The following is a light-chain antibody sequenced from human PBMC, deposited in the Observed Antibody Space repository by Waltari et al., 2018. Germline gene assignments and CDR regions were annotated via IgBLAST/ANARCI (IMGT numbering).Light chain of an antibody. Sequence: DIVMTQSPDSLAVSLGERTSINCKASQSVLYSSDNKNYLAWYRKKPGQPPNLLIYWASTRESGVPGRFSGSGSGTDFTLTISSLQAEDVAVYYCQQYYSTPYTFGQGTKLEIK. J-gene: IGKJ2*01. CDR1: QSVLYSSDNKNY. CDR3: QQYYSTPYT. V-gene: IGKV4-1*01. CDR2: WAS.